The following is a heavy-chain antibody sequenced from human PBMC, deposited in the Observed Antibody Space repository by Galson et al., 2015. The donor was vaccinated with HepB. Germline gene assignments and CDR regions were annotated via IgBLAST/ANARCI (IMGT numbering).Heavy chain of an antibody. J-gene: IGHJ4*02. CDR3: ARGVIYDSSGGYYFDY. Sequence: SLRLSCAASGFTFSSYDMHWVRQATGKGLEWVSAIGTAGDTYYPGSVKGRFTISRENAKNSLYLQMNSLRAGDTAVYYCARGVIYDSSGGYYFDYWGQGTLVTVSS. CDR2: IGTAGDT. CDR1: GFTFSSYD. D-gene: IGHD3-22*01. V-gene: IGHV3-13*01.